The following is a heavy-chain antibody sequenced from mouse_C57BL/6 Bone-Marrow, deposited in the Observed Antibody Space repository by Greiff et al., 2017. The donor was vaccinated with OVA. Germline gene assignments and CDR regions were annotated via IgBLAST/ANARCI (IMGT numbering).Heavy chain of an antibody. D-gene: IGHD2-4*01. V-gene: IGHV1-50*01. CDR3: ARYYDYDGNAMDY. CDR1: GYTFTSYW. J-gene: IGHJ4*01. CDR2: IDPSDSYT. Sequence: QQSCKASGYTFTSYWMQWVKQRPGQGLEWIGEIDPSDSYTNYNQKFKGKATLTVDTSSSTAYMQLSSLTSEDSAVYYCARYYDYDGNAMDYWGQGTSVTVSS.